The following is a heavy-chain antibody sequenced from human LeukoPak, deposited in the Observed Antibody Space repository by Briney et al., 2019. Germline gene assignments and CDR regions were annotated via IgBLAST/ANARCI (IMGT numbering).Heavy chain of an antibody. J-gene: IGHJ4*02. Sequence: SETLSLTCAVYGGSFSGYYWSWIRQPPGKGLEWIGEINHSGSTNYNPSLKSRVTISVDTSKNQFSLKLSSVTAADTAVYYCARGEEVLSPYYRGQGTLVTVSS. CDR1: GGSFSGYY. CDR2: INHSGST. V-gene: IGHV4-34*01. CDR3: ARGEEVLSPYY. D-gene: IGHD2/OR15-2a*01.